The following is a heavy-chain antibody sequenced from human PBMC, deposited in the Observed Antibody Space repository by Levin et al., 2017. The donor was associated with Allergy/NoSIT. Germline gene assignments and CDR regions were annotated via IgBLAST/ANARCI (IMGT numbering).Heavy chain of an antibody. Sequence: GGSLRLSCAASGFTFSSYTMSWVRQAPGKGLEWVSSISGSSNYIYYADSVKGRFTISRDNAKNSLYLQMKSLRAEDTAVYYCARDPRDFWSGYYPDWGQGTRVIASS. J-gene: IGHJ4*02. D-gene: IGHD3-3*01. V-gene: IGHV3-21*01. CDR2: ISGSSNYI. CDR3: ARDPRDFWSGYYPD. CDR1: GFTFSSYT.